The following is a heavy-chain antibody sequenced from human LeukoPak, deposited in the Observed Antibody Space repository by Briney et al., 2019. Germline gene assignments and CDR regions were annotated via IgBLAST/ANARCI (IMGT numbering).Heavy chain of an antibody. Sequence: SETLSLTCTVSGGSISSYYWSWIRQPAGKGLEWIGRIYTSGSTNYNPSLKSRVTMSVDTSKNQFSLKLSSVTAADTAVYYCAREEFYDSSGYSPPIYYYYYYMDVWGKGTTVTVSS. J-gene: IGHJ6*03. CDR3: AREEFYDSSGYSPPIYYYYYYMDV. CDR1: GGSISSYY. V-gene: IGHV4-4*07. D-gene: IGHD3-22*01. CDR2: IYTSGST.